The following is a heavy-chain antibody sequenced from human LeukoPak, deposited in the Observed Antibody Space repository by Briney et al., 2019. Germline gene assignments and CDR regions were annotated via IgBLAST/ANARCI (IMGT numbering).Heavy chain of an antibody. Sequence: GASVKVSCKASGYTFTGYYMHWVRQAPGQGLEWMGWINPNSGGTNYAQKFQGRVTMTRDTSISTAYMELSRLRSDDTAVYYCARAGSIAARHFDYWGQGTLVTVSS. CDR2: INPNSGGT. D-gene: IGHD6-6*01. CDR3: ARAGSIAARHFDY. J-gene: IGHJ4*02. V-gene: IGHV1-2*02. CDR1: GYTFTGYY.